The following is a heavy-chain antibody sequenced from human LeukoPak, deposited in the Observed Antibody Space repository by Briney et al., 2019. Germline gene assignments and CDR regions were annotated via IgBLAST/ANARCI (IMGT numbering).Heavy chain of an antibody. Sequence: ASVTVSCKASGYTFTSYGISWVRQAPGQGLEWMGWISAYNGNTNYAQKLQGRVTMTTDTSTSTAYMELRSLRSDDTAVYYCARDYPLLWFGDGYYYYYGMDVWGQGTTVTVSS. V-gene: IGHV1-18*01. CDR3: ARDYPLLWFGDGYYYYYGMDV. D-gene: IGHD3-10*01. CDR1: GYTFTSYG. CDR2: ISAYNGNT. J-gene: IGHJ6*02.